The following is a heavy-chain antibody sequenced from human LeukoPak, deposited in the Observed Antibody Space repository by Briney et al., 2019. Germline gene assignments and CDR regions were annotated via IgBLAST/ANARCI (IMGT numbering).Heavy chain of an antibody. CDR2: ISAYNGNT. CDR1: GYTFTSYG. J-gene: IGHJ5*02. D-gene: IGHD2-15*01. CDR3: ARDRYCSAGRCYFSLSPWFDP. V-gene: IGHV1-18*01. Sequence: ASVKVSCKASGYTFTSYGISWVRHAPGQGLEWMGWISAYNGNTNYAQKLQGRVTMTTDTSTSTAYMELRSLRSDDTAVYYCARDRYCSAGRCYFSLSPWFDPWGQGTLVTVSS.